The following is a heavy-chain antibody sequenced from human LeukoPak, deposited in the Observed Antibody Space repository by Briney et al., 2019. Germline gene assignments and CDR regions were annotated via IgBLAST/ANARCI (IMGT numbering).Heavy chain of an antibody. CDR2: IIPIFGTA. CDR1: GGTFSSYA. CDR3: ARAPRMMLELQGFDP. D-gene: IGHD1-7*01. J-gene: IGHJ5*02. Sequence: ASVKVSCKASGGTFSSYAISWVRQAPGQGLEWMGGIIPIFGTANYAQKFQGRVTITTDESTSTAYMELSSLRSEDTAVYYCARAPRMMLELQGFDPWGQGTLVTVSS. V-gene: IGHV1-69*05.